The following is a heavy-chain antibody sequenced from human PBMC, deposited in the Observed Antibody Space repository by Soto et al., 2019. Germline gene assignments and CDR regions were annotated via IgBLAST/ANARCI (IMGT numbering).Heavy chain of an antibody. J-gene: IGHJ6*02. CDR1: GYTFTSYG. V-gene: IGHV1-18*04. CDR2: ISAYNGNT. D-gene: IGHD3-3*01. CDR3: ARDLPYYDFWSGYYVNGMDV. Sequence: QVQLVQSGAEVKKPGASVKVSCKASGYTFTSYGISWVRQAPGQGLECMGWISAYNGNTNYAQKLQGRVTMTTDTSTSTAYMELRSLRSDDTAVYYCARDLPYYDFWSGYYVNGMDVWGQGTTVTVSS.